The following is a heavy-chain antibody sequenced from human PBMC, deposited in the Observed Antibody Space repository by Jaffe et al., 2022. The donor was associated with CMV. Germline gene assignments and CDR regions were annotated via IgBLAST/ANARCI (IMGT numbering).Heavy chain of an antibody. J-gene: IGHJ6*02. CDR1: GGSISSSSYY. D-gene: IGHD1-26*01. V-gene: IGHV4-39*01. Sequence: QPQLQESGPGLVKPSETLSLTCTVSGGSISSSSYYWGWIRQPPGKGLEWIGSIYYSGNTYYNPSLKSRVTIAVDTSKNQFSLNLSSVTAADTAVYYCARHYSGSYSTDRMYGMDVWGQGTTVTVSS. CDR2: IYYSGNT. CDR3: ARHYSGSYSTDRMYGMDV.